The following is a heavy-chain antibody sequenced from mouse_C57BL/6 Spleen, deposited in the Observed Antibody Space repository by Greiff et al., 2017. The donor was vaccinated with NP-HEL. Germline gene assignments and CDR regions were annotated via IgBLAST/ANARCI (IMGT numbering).Heavy chain of an antibody. Sequence: VQLQQSGAELVKPGASVKLSCKASGYTFTEYTIHWVKQRSGQGLEWIGWFYPGSGSIKYNEKFKDKATLTADKSSSTVYMELSRLTSEDSAVYFCERHEDEGAYGNYEGGAMDYWGQGTSVTVSS. D-gene: IGHD2-1*01. V-gene: IGHV1-62-2*01. CDR1: GYTFTEYT. CDR3: ERHEDEGAYGNYEGGAMDY. CDR2: FYPGSGSI. J-gene: IGHJ4*01.